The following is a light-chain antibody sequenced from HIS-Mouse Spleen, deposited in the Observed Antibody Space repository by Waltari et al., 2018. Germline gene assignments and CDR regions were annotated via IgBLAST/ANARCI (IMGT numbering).Light chain of an antibody. CDR1: SSDVGGYNY. Sequence: QSALTQPRSVSGSPGQSVTISCTGTSSDVGGYNYVSWYQQHPGQAPNLMIYDVSKRPSGVPDRFSGSKSGNTASLTISGLQAEDEADYYCCSYAGSYTLVFGGGTKLTVL. CDR3: CSYAGSYTLV. J-gene: IGLJ2*01. V-gene: IGLV2-11*01. CDR2: DVS.